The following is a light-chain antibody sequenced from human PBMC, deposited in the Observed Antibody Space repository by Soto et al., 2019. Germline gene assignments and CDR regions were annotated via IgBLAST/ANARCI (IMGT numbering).Light chain of an antibody. CDR2: DAS. CDR1: QSISSW. J-gene: IGKJ1*01. Sequence: DIQMTQSPSTLSASLGDRVTITFRASQSISSWLAWYQQKPGKAPKLLIYDASSLESGVPSRFSGSGSGTEFSLTISSLQPDDFATFYCQEYNSAWRFGQGTKVDIK. CDR3: QEYNSAWR. V-gene: IGKV1-5*01.